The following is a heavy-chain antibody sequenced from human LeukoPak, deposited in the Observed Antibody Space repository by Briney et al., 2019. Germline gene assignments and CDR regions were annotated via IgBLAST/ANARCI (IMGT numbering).Heavy chain of an antibody. CDR2: IYYSGST. J-gene: IGHJ5*02. CDR1: GASISSGGYY. V-gene: IGHV4-31*03. D-gene: IGHD2-21*01. Sequence: SETLSLTCTVSGASISSGGYYWTWIRQHPGRGLEWIGYIYYSGSTYYNPSLTSRVTISVDTSKNQFSLKLNSVTAADTAVYYCARALPTDSARWFGPWGQGILVTVSS. CDR3: ARALPTDSARWFGP.